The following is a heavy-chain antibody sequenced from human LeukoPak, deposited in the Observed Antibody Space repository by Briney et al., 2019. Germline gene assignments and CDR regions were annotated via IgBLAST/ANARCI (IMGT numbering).Heavy chain of an antibody. CDR1: GYTFTGYY. V-gene: IGHV1-2*02. CDR3: ARDLWYYDSSGYYYLDY. CDR2: INPNSGGT. D-gene: IGHD3-22*01. Sequence: ASVKVSCKASGYTFTGYYMHWVRQAPGQGLEWMGWINPNSGGTNYAQKFQGRVTMTRDTSISTAYMELSRLRSDDTAVYYCARDLWYYDSSGYYYLDYWGQGTLVTVSS. J-gene: IGHJ4*02.